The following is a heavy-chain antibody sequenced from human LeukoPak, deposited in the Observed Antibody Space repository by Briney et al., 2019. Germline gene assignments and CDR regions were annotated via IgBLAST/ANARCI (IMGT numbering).Heavy chain of an antibody. J-gene: IGHJ6*02. Sequence: GGSLRLSCAASGFTFDDYAMHWVRQAPGKGLEWVSLISGDGGSTYYADSVKGRFTISRDNSKNSLYLQMNSLRTEDTALYYCAKEPHPQLDSGRYYYYYGMDVWGQGTTVTVSS. D-gene: IGHD1-26*01. CDR1: GFTFDDYA. CDR2: ISGDGGST. V-gene: IGHV3-43*02. CDR3: AKEPHPQLDSGRYYYYYGMDV.